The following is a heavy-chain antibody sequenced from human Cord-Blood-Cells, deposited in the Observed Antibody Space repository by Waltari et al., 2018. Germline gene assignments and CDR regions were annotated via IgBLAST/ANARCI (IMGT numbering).Heavy chain of an antibody. D-gene: IGHD7-27*01. Sequence: QVQLVQSGAEVKKPGASVKVSCQASGYTLTSYDINSVRQATGQGLEWMGWMNPNSGNTGYAQKFQSRVTMTRNTSISTAYMELSSLRSEDTAVYYCATTLTGLRDAFDIWGQGTMVTVSS. CDR2: MNPNSGNT. V-gene: IGHV1-8*01. CDR3: ATTLTGLRDAFDI. J-gene: IGHJ3*02. CDR1: GYTLTSYD.